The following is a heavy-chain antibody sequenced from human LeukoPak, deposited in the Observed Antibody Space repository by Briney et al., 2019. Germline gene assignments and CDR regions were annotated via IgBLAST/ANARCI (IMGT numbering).Heavy chain of an antibody. CDR3: ARGGGIAVAAPYYFDY. V-gene: IGHV3-21*01. D-gene: IGHD6-19*01. J-gene: IGHJ4*02. CDR1: GFTFSSYS. CDR2: ISSSSSYI. Sequence: GGSLRLSCAASGFTFSSYSMNWVRQAPGKGLEWVSSISSSSSYIYYADSVKGRFTISRDNAKNSLYLQMNSLRAEDTAVYYCARGGGIAVAAPYYFDYWGQGTLVTVSS.